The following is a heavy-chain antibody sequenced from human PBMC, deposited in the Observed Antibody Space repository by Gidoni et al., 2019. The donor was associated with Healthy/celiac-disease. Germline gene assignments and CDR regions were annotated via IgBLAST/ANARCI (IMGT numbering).Heavy chain of an antibody. Sequence: EVQLVEPGGGLVQPGGSLRLSGAASGFNFSSYWMHWVRQAPGKGLVWVSRINSDGSSTSYADSVKGRFTISRDNAKNTLYLQMNSLRAEDTAVYYCAILETYSSSSGPWFDPWGQGTLVTVSS. J-gene: IGHJ5*02. CDR2: INSDGSST. D-gene: IGHD6-6*01. CDR3: AILETYSSSSGPWFDP. V-gene: IGHV3-74*01. CDR1: GFNFSSYW.